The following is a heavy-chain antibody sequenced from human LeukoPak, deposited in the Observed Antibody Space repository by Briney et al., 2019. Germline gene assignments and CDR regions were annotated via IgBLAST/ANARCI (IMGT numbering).Heavy chain of an antibody. CDR2: IYTSGST. V-gene: IGHV4-4*07. J-gene: IGHJ3*02. CDR3: ARYYDILTGYLDAFDI. Sequence: PSETLSLTCTVSGGSISSYYWSWIRQPAGKGLEWIGRIYTSGSTNYNPSLQSRVTMSVDTCKNQFALKLSSVTAADTAVYYCARYYDILTGYLDAFDIWGQGTMVTVSS. D-gene: IGHD3-9*01. CDR1: GGSISSYY.